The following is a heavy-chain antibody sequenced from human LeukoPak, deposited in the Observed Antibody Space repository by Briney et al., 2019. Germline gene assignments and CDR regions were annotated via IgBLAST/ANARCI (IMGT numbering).Heavy chain of an antibody. V-gene: IGHV4-38-2*01. CDR1: GYSISSGYY. Sequence: SETLSLTCAVSGYSISSGYYWGWIRQPPGKGLEWIGSIYHSGSTYYNPSLKSRVTISVDTSKNQLSLKLSAVTAADTAVYYCARHWGDYAHFDYWGQGTLVTVSS. J-gene: IGHJ4*02. CDR3: ARHWGDYAHFDY. CDR2: IYHSGST. D-gene: IGHD3-16*01.